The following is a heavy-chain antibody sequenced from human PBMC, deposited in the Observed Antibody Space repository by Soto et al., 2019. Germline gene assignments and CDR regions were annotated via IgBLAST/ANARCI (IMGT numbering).Heavy chain of an antibody. CDR3: ARIRGTRVSYYDILTYGMDV. D-gene: IGHD3-9*01. CDR2: IDWDDDK. V-gene: IGHV2-70*01. J-gene: IGHJ6*02. Sequence: SGPTLVNPTQTLTLTCTFSGFSLSTHRMCVSWIRQPPGKALEWLALIDWDDDKYYNTSLKTRLTISKDTSKNQVVLTMATMDPVDTGTYYCARIRGTRVSYYDILTYGMDVWGQGTTVTVSS. CDR1: GFSLSTHRMC.